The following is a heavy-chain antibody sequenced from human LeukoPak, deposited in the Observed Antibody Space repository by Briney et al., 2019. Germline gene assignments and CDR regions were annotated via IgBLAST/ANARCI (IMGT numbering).Heavy chain of an antibody. Sequence: GGSLRLSCAASGFTFSSYEMNWVRQAPGKGVEWVSYISSSGSTIYYADSVKGRFTISRDNAKNSLYLQMNSLRAEDTAVYYCARERIGDDAFDIWGQGTMVTVSS. V-gene: IGHV3-48*03. J-gene: IGHJ3*02. CDR3: ARERIGDDAFDI. D-gene: IGHD2-15*01. CDR2: ISSSGSTI. CDR1: GFTFSSYE.